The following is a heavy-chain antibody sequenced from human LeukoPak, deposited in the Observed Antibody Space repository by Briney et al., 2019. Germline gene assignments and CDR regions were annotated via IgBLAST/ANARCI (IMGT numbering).Heavy chain of an antibody. CDR1: GGSISGYY. D-gene: IGHD3-10*01. CDR2: IYYTGST. V-gene: IGHV4-31*03. Sequence: PSETLSLTCTVSGGSISGYYWSWIRQHPGKGLEWIAYIYYTGSTYYNPSLESRVTISVDTSKNQFSLKLTSVTAADTAVYYCARLFMVRETHLYYFDYWGQGTLVTVSS. CDR3: ARLFMVRETHLYYFDY. J-gene: IGHJ4*02.